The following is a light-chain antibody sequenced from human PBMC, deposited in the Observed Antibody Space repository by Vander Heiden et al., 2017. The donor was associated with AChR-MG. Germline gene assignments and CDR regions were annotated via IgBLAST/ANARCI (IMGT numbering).Light chain of an antibody. CDR1: QSVTCD. CDR2: AST. J-gene: IGKJ1*01. CDR3: QQYNNAVWT. Sequence: VMQSSPTTLAVCGGERATLSGRTRQSVTCDVACQQHTPGHAPMLIFSASTSGGAGIPARSSGSGSRKVFTITNSRLHSDDVAFYYRQQYNNAVWTFGQGTKVEIK. V-gene: IGKV3-15*01.